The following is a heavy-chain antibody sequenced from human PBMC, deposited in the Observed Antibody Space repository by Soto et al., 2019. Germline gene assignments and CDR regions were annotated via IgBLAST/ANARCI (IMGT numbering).Heavy chain of an antibody. CDR3: TRDASRDSSARGWFDP. D-gene: IGHD6-13*01. CDR2: ISSNSAYI. V-gene: IGHV3-21*01. J-gene: IGHJ5*02. CDR1: GFTFRSFT. Sequence: GGSLRLSCAASGFTFRSFTINWVRQAPGKGLEWVSTISSNSAYIYYTDALRGRFTISRDNAKNSLHLQMNSLRAEDTAVYYCTRDASRDSSARGWFDPWGPGTLVTVSS.